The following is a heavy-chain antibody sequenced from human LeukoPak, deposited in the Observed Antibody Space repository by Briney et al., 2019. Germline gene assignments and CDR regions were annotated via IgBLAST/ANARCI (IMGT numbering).Heavy chain of an antibody. Sequence: ASVKVSCKVSGCTLTELSMHWVRQAPGKGIEWMGGFDPEDGETIYAQKFQGRVTMTEDTSTDTAYMELSSLRSEDTAVYYCATADSWIQDSFDYWGQGTLVTVSS. CDR2: FDPEDGET. CDR1: GCTLTELS. J-gene: IGHJ4*02. D-gene: IGHD5-18*01. CDR3: ATADSWIQDSFDY. V-gene: IGHV1-24*01.